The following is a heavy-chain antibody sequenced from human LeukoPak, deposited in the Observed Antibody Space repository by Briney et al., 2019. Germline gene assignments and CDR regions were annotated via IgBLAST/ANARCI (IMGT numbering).Heavy chain of an antibody. V-gene: IGHV3-23*01. J-gene: IGHJ4*02. CDR3: AKSALYDFWSGYPPPTFDY. D-gene: IGHD3-3*01. CDR2: ISSSGGST. Sequence: GGSLRLSCAASGFTFSTYDMSWVRQAPGKGLEWVSGISSSGGSTYYADSMKGRFTISRDNSKNTLYLQMNSLRAKDTAVYYCAKSALYDFWSGYPPPTFDYWGQGALVTVSS. CDR1: GFTFSTYD.